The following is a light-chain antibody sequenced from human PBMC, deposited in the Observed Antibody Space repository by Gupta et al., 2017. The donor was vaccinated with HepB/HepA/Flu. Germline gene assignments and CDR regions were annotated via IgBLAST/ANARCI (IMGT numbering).Light chain of an antibody. CDR2: AAS. CDR3: LQHNSYPWT. J-gene: IGKJ1*01. V-gene: IGKV1-17*01. CDR1: QGIGND. Sequence: DIQMTHSPSSLSASLGDRVTITCRASQGIGNDLGWYQQKPGKAPKRLIYAASRLQSGVPSRFSGSGSGTEFTLTISSLQPEDFATYYCLQHNSYPWTFGQGTKVDIK.